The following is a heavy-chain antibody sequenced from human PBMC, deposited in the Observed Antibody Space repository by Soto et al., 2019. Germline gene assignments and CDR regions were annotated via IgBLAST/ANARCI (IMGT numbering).Heavy chain of an antibody. CDR2: IYHSGTT. CDR3: ARISTHQYDNSGYYSPTSYFDS. V-gene: IGHV4-38-2*02. J-gene: IGHJ4*02. Sequence: PSVTQPLTWTVAGGSIRSGYHLARIRQSPGKGLEWVASIYHSGTTYYNPSLKTRVTISVDTSENQFSLKLTSVTAADTAVYYCARISTHQYDNSGYYSPTSYFDSWSQGSLVPVSS. D-gene: IGHD3-3*01. CDR1: GGSIRSGYH.